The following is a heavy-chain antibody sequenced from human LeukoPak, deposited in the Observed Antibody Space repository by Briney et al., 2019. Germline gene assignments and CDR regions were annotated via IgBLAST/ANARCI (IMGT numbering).Heavy chain of an antibody. CDR1: GYTFTGYY. Sequence: ASVKVSCKASGYTFTGYYMHWVRQAPGQGLEWMGWINPNSGGTNYAQKFQGRVTMTRDTSISIAYMELSRLRSDDTAVYYCARDLTRTGYSSGWYHDYWGQGTLVTVSS. D-gene: IGHD6-19*01. J-gene: IGHJ4*02. CDR3: ARDLTRTGYSSGWYHDY. V-gene: IGHV1-2*02. CDR2: INPNSGGT.